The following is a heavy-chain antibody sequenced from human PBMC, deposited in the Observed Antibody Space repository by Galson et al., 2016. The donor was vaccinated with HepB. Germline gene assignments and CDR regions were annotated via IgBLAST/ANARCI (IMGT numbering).Heavy chain of an antibody. Sequence: EPLSLTCTVSGGSIRGSIYYWGWIRQPPGKGLEWIGSIYHSGNTYYSPSLSPSLKSRVTISVDTSKNQFSLKLRSVTAADTAVYYCASHDDSDWDYWGQGTLVTVS. CDR2: IYHSGNT. CDR3: ASHDDSDWDY. V-gene: IGHV4-39*01. J-gene: IGHJ4*02. CDR1: GGSIRGSIYY. D-gene: IGHD3-9*01.